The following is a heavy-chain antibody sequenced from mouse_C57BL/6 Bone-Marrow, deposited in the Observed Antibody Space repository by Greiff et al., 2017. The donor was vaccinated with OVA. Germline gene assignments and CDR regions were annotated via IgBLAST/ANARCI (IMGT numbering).Heavy chain of an antibody. Sequence: VQLQRSGAELVRPGTSVKVSCKASGYAFTNYLIEWVKQRPGQGLEWIGVINPGSGGTNYNEKFKGKATLTADKSSSTAYMQLSSLTSEDSAVYFCARRGFAYWGQGTLVTVSA. CDR3: ARRGFAY. J-gene: IGHJ3*01. CDR2: INPGSGGT. CDR1: GYAFTNYL. V-gene: IGHV1-54*01.